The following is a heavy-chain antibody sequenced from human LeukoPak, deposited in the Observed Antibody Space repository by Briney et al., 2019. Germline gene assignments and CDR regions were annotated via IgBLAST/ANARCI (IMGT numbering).Heavy chain of an antibody. D-gene: IGHD2-21*02. J-gene: IGHJ6*03. CDR3: AKGTAPPGYYYMDV. CDR1: GFTFSNYG. Sequence: GGSLRLSCAASGFTFSNYGMNWVRQVPGKGLEWVSAISGSGGSTYYADSVKGRFTISRDNSKNSLYLQMNSLRAEDTALYYCAKGTAPPGYYYMDVWGKGTTVTVSS. V-gene: IGHV3-43D*03. CDR2: ISGSGGST.